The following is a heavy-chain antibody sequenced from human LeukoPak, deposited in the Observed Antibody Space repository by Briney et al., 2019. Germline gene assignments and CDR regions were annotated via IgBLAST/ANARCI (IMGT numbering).Heavy chain of an antibody. CDR2: IYSGGST. CDR3: ARDWDSSYYFDY. V-gene: IGHV3-66*02. CDR1: GFTVSSNY. Sequence: PGGSLRLSCAASGFTVSSNYMSWVRQAPGKGLEWVSDIYSGGSTYYADSVKGRFTISRDNSKNTLYLQMNSLRAEDTAVYYCARDWDSSYYFDYWGQGTLVTVSS. J-gene: IGHJ4*02. D-gene: IGHD1-26*01.